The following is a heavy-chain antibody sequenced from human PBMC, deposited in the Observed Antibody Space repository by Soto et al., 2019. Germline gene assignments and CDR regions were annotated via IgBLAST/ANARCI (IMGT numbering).Heavy chain of an antibody. Sequence: ASVKVSCKASGGTFSSYAISWVRQAPGQGLEWMGGIIPIFGTANYAQKFQGRVTITADESTSTAYMELSSLRSEDTAVYYCARDRLGAPPYYYYGMDVWGQGTTVTVSS. D-gene: IGHD1-26*01. CDR2: IIPIFGTA. J-gene: IGHJ6*02. CDR3: ARDRLGAPPYYYYGMDV. CDR1: GGTFSSYA. V-gene: IGHV1-69*13.